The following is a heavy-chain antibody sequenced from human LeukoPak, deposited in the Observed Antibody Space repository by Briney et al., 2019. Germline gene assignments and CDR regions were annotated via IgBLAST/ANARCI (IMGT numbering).Heavy chain of an antibody. CDR1: GFTFSSYA. D-gene: IGHD6-19*01. J-gene: IGHJ6*02. V-gene: IGHV3-30-3*01. Sequence: GGSLRLSCAASGFTFSSYAMHWVRQAPGKGLEWVAVISYDGSNKYYADSVKGRFTISRDNSKNTLYLQMNSLRAEDTAVYYCAREPLGPIAVAYYYYGMDVWGQGTTVTVSS. CDR3: AREPLGPIAVAYYYYGMDV. CDR2: ISYDGSNK.